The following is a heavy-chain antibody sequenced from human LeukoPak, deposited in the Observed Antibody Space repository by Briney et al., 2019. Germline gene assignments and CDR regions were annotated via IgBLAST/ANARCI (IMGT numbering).Heavy chain of an antibody. V-gene: IGHV4-59*01. CDR2: IYNNGRT. Sequence: SETLSLTCTVSGGSISSYYWSWIRQPPGKGLEWIGYIYNNGRTNYNPSLKSRVTISVDTSKNQFSLKLSSVTAADTAVYYCARVMGSDWYPLAYWGQGTLVTVSS. CDR1: GGSISSYY. J-gene: IGHJ4*02. D-gene: IGHD6-19*01. CDR3: ARVMGSDWYPLAY.